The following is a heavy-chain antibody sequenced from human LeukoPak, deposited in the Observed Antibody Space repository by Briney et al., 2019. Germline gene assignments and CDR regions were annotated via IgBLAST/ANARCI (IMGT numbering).Heavy chain of an antibody. J-gene: IGHJ6*03. D-gene: IGHD6-19*01. CDR3: AKDGQRRAVSVVTYMDV. Sequence: GGSLRLSCAAAGFTFDDYAMHWVRQAPGKGLEWVSTINWNSGRMEYADSVKGRFTISRDNAKNSLYLQMNSLRDEDTALYYSAKDGQRRAVSVVTYMDVWGKGTTVTVSS. V-gene: IGHV3-9*01. CDR1: GFTFDDYA. CDR2: INWNSGRM.